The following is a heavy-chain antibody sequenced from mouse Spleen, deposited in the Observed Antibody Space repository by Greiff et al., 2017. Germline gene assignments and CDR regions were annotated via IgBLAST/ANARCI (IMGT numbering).Heavy chain of an antibody. J-gene: IGHJ4*01. CDR1: GYTFTDYY. CDR3: ARSQDGSMDY. Sequence: QVQLQQSGAELVRPGASVKLSCKASGYTFTDYYINWVKQRPGQGLEWIARIYPGSGNTYYNEKFKGKATLTAEKSSSTAYMQLSSLTSEDSAVYFCARSQDGSMDYWGQGTSVTVSS. V-gene: IGHV1-76*01. D-gene: IGHD2-3*01. CDR2: IYPGSGNT.